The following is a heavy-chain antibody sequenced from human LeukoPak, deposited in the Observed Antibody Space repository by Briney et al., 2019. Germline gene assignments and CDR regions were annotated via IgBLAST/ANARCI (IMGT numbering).Heavy chain of an antibody. D-gene: IGHD4-17*01. CDR2: INPSGATT. J-gene: IGHJ4*02. V-gene: IGHV1-46*01. CDR3: ARVRHHGENDY. Sequence: GASVKVSCKASGYTFTNYYIHWVRQAPGQGLEWMGIINPSGATTSNAQKFQGRVTITADKSTSTAYMELSSLRSEDTAVYYCARVRHHGENDYWGQGTLVTVSS. CDR1: GYTFTNYY.